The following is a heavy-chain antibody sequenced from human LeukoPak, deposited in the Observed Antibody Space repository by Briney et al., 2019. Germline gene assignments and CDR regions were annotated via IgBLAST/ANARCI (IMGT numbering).Heavy chain of an antibody. Sequence: GGSLRLSCAASGFSINNNYIDWVRQAPGKGLEWVTSMDNFGLKYYRDSVTGRFTISRDSARDMVYLQMSSLGADDTAVYYCAGGTYYGTGGRPGYLNYWGLGTLVTVSS. V-gene: IGHV3-53*01. D-gene: IGHD3-10*01. CDR3: AGGTYYGTGGRPGYLNY. CDR2: MDNFGLK. CDR1: GFSINNNY. J-gene: IGHJ4*02.